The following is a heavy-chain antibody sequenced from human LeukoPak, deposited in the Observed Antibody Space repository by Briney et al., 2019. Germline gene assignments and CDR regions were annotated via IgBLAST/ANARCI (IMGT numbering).Heavy chain of an antibody. Sequence: GSSVKVSCKASGGTFNRYAISWVRQAPGQGLEWMGGIIPIIGTVNYAQKFQGRVTITADESTSTAYMELSSLRSEDTAVYYCARDRSVGATNSIYYYGMDVWGQGTTVTVSS. CDR1: GGTFNRYA. V-gene: IGHV1-69*01. CDR3: ARDRSVGATNSIYYYGMDV. CDR2: IIPIIGTV. D-gene: IGHD1-26*01. J-gene: IGHJ6*02.